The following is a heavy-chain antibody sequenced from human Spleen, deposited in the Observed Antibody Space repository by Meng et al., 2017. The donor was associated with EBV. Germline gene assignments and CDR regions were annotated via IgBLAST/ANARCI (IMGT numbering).Heavy chain of an antibody. Sequence: VQLVQSGGGLKEPGGSVKVSCKASGYTFSGFGITWVRQAPGQGLEWMGWISVYNDNTHYAQKYQGRVTKTTDTSTSTAYMELRSLRSDDTAVYYCARTGAKPRIPREGWFDPWGQGTLVTVSS. D-gene: IGHD1-14*01. CDR1: GYTFSGFG. CDR3: ARTGAKPRIPREGWFDP. J-gene: IGHJ5*02. V-gene: IGHV1-18*01. CDR2: ISVYNDNT.